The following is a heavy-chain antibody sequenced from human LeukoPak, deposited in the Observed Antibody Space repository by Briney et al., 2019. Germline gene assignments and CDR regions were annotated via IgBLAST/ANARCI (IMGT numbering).Heavy chain of an antibody. D-gene: IGHD3-3*01. CDR3: AREIYDFWSGYSQYYYYYGIDV. CDR2: ISAYNGNT. Sequence: ASVKVSCKASGYTFTSYGISWVRQAPGQGLEWMGWISAYNGNTNYAQKLQGRVTMTTDTSTSTAYMELRSLRSDDTAVYYGAREIYDFWSGYSQYYYYYGIDVWGQGTTVTVSS. V-gene: IGHV1-18*01. J-gene: IGHJ6*02. CDR1: GYTFTSYG.